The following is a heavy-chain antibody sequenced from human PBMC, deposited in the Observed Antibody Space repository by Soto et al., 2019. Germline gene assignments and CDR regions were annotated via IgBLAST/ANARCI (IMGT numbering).Heavy chain of an antibody. CDR3: ASNIVVVPAAIKHYYYMDV. CDR2: INPSGGST. V-gene: IGHV1-46*01. Sequence: QVQLVQSGAEVKKPEASVKVSCKASGYTFTSYYMHWVRQAPGQGLEWMGIINPSGGSTSYAQKFQGRVTMTRDTSTSTVYMELSSLRSEDTAVYYCASNIVVVPAAIKHYYYMDVWGKGTTVTVSS. D-gene: IGHD2-2*01. J-gene: IGHJ6*03. CDR1: GYTFTSYY.